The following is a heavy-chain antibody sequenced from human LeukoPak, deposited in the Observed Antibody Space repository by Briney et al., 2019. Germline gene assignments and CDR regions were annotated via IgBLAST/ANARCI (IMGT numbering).Heavy chain of an antibody. CDR3: ARAPILTGYSQVDY. D-gene: IGHD3-9*01. CDR2: ISDSGSYT. CDR1: GFTFSDYY. Sequence: PGGSLRLSCAASGFTFSDYYMSWIRQAPGKGLEWVSYISDSGSYTNYADSVKGRFTISRDNAKNSLFLQMNSLRGEDTAVYYCARAPILTGYSQVDYWGQGTLVTVSS. J-gene: IGHJ4*02. V-gene: IGHV3-11*06.